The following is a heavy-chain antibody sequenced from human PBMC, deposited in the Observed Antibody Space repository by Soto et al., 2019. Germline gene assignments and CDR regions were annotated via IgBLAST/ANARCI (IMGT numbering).Heavy chain of an antibody. J-gene: IGHJ4*02. CDR2: IAYDGSNK. V-gene: IGHV3-30*03. Sequence: QVQLVESGGGVVQPGRSLGLSCAASAFTFSTYGMHWVRQAPGKGLEWVAIIAYDGSNKYYAYSVNGRLTITRDNSKNTLYLQMNSLRVEDTAVYYCARHGDSRGIDYWGQGTLVTVSS. D-gene: IGHD3-16*01. CDR3: ARHGDSRGIDY. CDR1: AFTFSTYG.